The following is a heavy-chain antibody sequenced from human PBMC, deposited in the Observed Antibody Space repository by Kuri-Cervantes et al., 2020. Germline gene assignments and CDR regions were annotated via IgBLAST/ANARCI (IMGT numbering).Heavy chain of an antibody. CDR1: GFTFSSYG. V-gene: IGHV3-30*03. D-gene: IGHD3-3*01. J-gene: IGHJ5*02. CDR3: ARNPGVGGGNWFDP. CDR2: ISYDGSNK. Sequence: LSLTCAASGFTFSSYGMHWVRQAPGKGLEWVAVISYDGSNKYYADSAKGRFTISRDNSKNTLYLQMNSLRAEDTAVYYCARNPGVGGGNWFDPWGQGTLVTVSS.